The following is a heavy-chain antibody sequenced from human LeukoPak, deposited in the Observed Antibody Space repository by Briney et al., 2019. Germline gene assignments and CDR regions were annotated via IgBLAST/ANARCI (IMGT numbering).Heavy chain of an antibody. J-gene: IGHJ4*02. Sequence: GSLRLSCAASGFTFSSYAMSWVRQAPGKGLEWVSAISGSGGTTYYADSVKGRFTISRDNSKNALYLQMNSLRAEDTAVYYCAKGYEYYYDSSGYYYVGGDYWGQGTLVTVSS. D-gene: IGHD3-22*01. CDR1: GFTFSSYA. CDR3: AKGYEYYYDSSGYYYVGGDY. CDR2: ISGSGGTT. V-gene: IGHV3-23*01.